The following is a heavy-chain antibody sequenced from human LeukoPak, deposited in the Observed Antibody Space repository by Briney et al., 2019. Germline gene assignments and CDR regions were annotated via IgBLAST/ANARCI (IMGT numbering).Heavy chain of an antibody. D-gene: IGHD1-26*01. V-gene: IGHV1-58*01. J-gene: IGHJ3*02. CDR3: AAATGATAGSYAFDI. Sequence: SVKVSCKASGFTFSSSAVQWVRQARGQRLEWIGWIVAGSGNTNYAQKFQERVTISRDMSTSTVHMELSSLRSEDTAAYYCAAATGATAGSYAFDIWGQGTMVTVSS. CDR2: IVAGSGNT. CDR1: GFTFSSSA.